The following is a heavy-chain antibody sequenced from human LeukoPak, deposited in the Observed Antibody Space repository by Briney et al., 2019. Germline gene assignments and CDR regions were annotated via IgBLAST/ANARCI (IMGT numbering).Heavy chain of an antibody. V-gene: IGHV4-61*01. CDR2: IYYGGST. CDR3: ARGSEDFWSGYYY. J-gene: IGHJ4*02. Sequence: SETLSLTCAVSGYSISSGYYWSWIRQPPGKGLEWIGYIYYGGSTNYNPSLKSRVTISVDTSKNQFSLKLSSVTAADTAVYYCARGSEDFWSGYYYWGQGTLVTVSS. D-gene: IGHD3-3*01. CDR1: GYSISSGYY.